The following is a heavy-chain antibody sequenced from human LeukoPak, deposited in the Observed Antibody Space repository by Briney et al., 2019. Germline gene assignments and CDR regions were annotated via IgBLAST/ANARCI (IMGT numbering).Heavy chain of an antibody. Sequence: PGGSLRLSCAASGFTFSSYAMSWVRQAPGKGLEWVSAISGSGGSTYYADSVKGRFTISRDNSKNTLYLQMNSLRAEDTAVYYCARDWAVAGTEDYWGQGTLVTVSS. CDR1: GFTFSSYA. CDR2: ISGSGGST. CDR3: ARDWAVAGTEDY. D-gene: IGHD6-19*01. J-gene: IGHJ4*02. V-gene: IGHV3-23*01.